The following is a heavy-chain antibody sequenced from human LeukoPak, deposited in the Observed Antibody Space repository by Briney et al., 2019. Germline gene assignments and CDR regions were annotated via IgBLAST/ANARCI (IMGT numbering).Heavy chain of an antibody. CDR2: INHSGST. V-gene: IGHV4-34*01. J-gene: IGHJ4*02. D-gene: IGHD3-22*01. CDR3: ARRIHYYDSSGYYYGGVIRFDY. CDR1: GGSFSGYY. Sequence: SETLSLTCAVYGGSFSGYYWSWIREPPGKGLEWIGEINHSGSTNYNPSLKSRVTISVDTSKNQFSLKLSSVTAADTAVYYCARRIHYYDSSGYYYGGVIRFDYWGQGTLVTVSS.